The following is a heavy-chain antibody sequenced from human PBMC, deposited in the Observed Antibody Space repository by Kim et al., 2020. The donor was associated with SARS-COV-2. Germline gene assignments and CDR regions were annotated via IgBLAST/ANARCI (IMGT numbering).Heavy chain of an antibody. V-gene: IGHV4-34*01. CDR1: GGSFSGYY. J-gene: IGHJ6*02. Sequence: SETLSLTCAVYGGSFSGYYWSWIRQPPGKGLEWIGEINHSGSTNYNPSLKSRVTISVDTSKNQFSLKLSSVTAADTAVYYCARTPTRANNYYYYGMDVWGQGTTVTVSS. CDR2: INHSGST. CDR3: ARTPTRANNYYYYGMDV.